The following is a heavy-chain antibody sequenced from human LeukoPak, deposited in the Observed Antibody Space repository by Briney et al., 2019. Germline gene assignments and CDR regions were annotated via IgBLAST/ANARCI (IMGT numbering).Heavy chain of an antibody. CDR1: GGSISSYY. CDR3: ARYHSGYDDY. J-gene: IGHJ4*02. CDR2: IYYSGNT. D-gene: IGHD5-12*01. V-gene: IGHV4-39*07. Sequence: PSETLSLTCTVSGGSISSYYWGWIRQPPGKGLEWIGSIYYSGNTYYNPSLKSRVTISVDTSKNQFSLKLSSVTAADTAVYYCARYHSGYDDYWGQGTLVTVSS.